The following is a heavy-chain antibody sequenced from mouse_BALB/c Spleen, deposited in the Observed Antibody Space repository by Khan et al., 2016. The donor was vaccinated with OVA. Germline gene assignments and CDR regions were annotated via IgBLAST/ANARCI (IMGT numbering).Heavy chain of an antibody. D-gene: IGHD2-14*01. J-gene: IGHJ3*01. Sequence: QVQLQQSGAELARPGASVKMSCKASGYTFTSYTIHWIKKRTGQGLEWIGYINPSNDYTNYNQKFKDKATLTTDKSSTTAYLRLSSLTSDDSAVDNGVRDGAYHRNDGWFAYWGQGTLVTVSA. CDR3: VRDGAYHRNDGWFAY. CDR1: GYTFTSYT. CDR2: INPSNDYT. V-gene: IGHV1-4*01.